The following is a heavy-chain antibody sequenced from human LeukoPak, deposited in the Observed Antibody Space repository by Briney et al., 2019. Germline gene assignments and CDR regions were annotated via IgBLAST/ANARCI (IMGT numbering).Heavy chain of an antibody. CDR2: ISYDGSNK. Sequence: YPGGSLRLSCAASGFTFSSYAMHWVRQAPGKGLEWVPVISYDGSNKYYADSVKGRFTISRDNPKNTLYLQMNSLRAEDTAVYYCARGSSGWSGRHPVDYWGQGTLVTVSS. J-gene: IGHJ4*02. CDR1: GFTFSSYA. CDR3: ARGSSGWSGRHPVDY. D-gene: IGHD6-19*01. V-gene: IGHV3-30-3*01.